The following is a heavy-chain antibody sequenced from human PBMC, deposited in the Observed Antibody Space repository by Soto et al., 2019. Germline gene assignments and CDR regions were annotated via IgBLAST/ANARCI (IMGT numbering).Heavy chain of an antibody. CDR3: AEAGYSPYGMDV. CDR1: GYTFAGYY. V-gene: IGHV1-2*02. CDR2: INPNTGGT. J-gene: IGHJ6*02. Sequence: SVNVSCKAFGYTFAGYYMHLVRQAPGQGLEWMGWINPNTGGTNYAQNFQGRVTMTRDTSISTAYMELSRLRSDNTAVYYCAEAGYSPYGMDVWGQGTTVTVSS. D-gene: IGHD3-9*01.